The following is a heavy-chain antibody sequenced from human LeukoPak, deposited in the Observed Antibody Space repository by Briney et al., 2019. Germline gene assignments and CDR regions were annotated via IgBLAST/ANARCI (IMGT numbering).Heavy chain of an antibody. J-gene: IGHJ4*02. CDR1: RFTFSNAW. CDR2: IKSKVNGETR. V-gene: IGHV3-15*01. Sequence: PGGSLRLSCAASRFTFSNAWMNWLRQAPGKGLEWVGRIKSKVNGETRDYAAPVKGRFTISRDDSNNMVYLQMNSLKIEDTAVYYCAIDEPNYAPYDFDYWGQGTLVTVSS. CDR3: AIDEPNYAPYDFDY. D-gene: IGHD4/OR15-4a*01.